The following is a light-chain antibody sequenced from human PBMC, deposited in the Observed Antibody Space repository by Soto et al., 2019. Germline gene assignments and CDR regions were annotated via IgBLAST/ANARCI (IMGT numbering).Light chain of an antibody. Sequence: IQLTQSPSSLSASVGDRVTITCRASQSIGFYLAWYQQKPGNAPKLLIYAASTLQSGVPSRFSGSGSGTNFTLTNSRLQSEDFAVYYCQQYNKWVTFGGGTKVEIK. J-gene: IGKJ4*02. CDR2: AAS. CDR1: QSIGFY. CDR3: QQYNKWVT. V-gene: IGKV1-9*01.